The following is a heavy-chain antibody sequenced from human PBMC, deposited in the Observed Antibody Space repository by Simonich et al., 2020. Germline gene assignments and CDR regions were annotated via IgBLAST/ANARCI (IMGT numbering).Heavy chain of an antibody. CDR2: TSAYNGNT. J-gene: IGHJ4*02. Sequence: QVQLVQSGAEVKKPGASVKVSCKASGYTFTSYGISWVQQAPGQGLEERGWTSAYNGNTNYARKRQGRVTRTPDTSTSTADMGLRSLSSDDTAVYYCARASRGTWWYYYFDYWGQGTLVTVSS. V-gene: IGHV1-18*01. CDR3: ARASRGTWWYYYFDY. D-gene: IGHD2-15*01. CDR1: GYTFTSYG.